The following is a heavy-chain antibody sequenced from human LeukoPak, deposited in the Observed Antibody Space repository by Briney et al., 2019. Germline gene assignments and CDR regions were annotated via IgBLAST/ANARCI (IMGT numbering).Heavy chain of an antibody. D-gene: IGHD5-18*01. V-gene: IGHV4-59*08. Sequence: SETLSLTCTVSGGSISSYYWSWIRQPPGKGLEWIGCIYYSGSTNYNPSLKSRVTISVDTSKNQFSLNLSSVTAADTAVYYCARLRDLYSFFDYWGQGTLVTVSS. CDR1: GGSISSYY. J-gene: IGHJ4*02. CDR3: ARLRDLYSFFDY. CDR2: IYYSGST.